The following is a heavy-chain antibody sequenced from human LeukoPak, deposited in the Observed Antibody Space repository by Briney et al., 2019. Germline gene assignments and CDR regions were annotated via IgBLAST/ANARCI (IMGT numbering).Heavy chain of an antibody. CDR1: GFSFSDYE. D-gene: IGHD3-10*01. J-gene: IGHJ5*02. CDR3: ARDYMVRGVMPLFDP. Sequence: PGGSLRLSCAASGFSFSDYEMNWVRQAPGKGLEWLSHIDISGNTIHYADSVEGRFTISRDNAKNSVYLQMNSLRAEDTAVYHCARDYMVRGVMPLFDPWGQGTLVTVSS. CDR2: IDISGNTI. V-gene: IGHV3-48*03.